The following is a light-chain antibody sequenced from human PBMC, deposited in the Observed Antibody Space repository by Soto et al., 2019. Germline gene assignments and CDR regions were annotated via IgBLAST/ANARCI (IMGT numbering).Light chain of an antibody. Sequence: EIVLTQSPATLSLSPGERATLSCRASQSINRHLAWYRQKPGQAPRLLIYDASNRATGIPDRFSGSGSGTDFTLTISRLEPEDFAVYYCQKRSNWPPITFGQGTRLEIK. J-gene: IGKJ5*01. CDR2: DAS. CDR3: QKRSNWPPIT. CDR1: QSINRH. V-gene: IGKV3-11*01.